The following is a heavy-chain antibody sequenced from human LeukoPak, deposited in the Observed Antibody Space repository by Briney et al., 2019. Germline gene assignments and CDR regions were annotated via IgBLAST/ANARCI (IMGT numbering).Heavy chain of an antibody. CDR3: ARDYCGGDCSTDAFDI. CDR2: IYHSGST. D-gene: IGHD2-21*02. V-gene: IGHV4-34*01. Sequence: SETLSLTCAVYGGSFSGYYWSWIRQPPGKGLEWIGSIYHSGSTYYNPSLKSRVTISVDTSKNQFSLKLSSVTAADTAVYYCARDYCGGDCSTDAFDIWGQGTMVTVSS. CDR1: GGSFSGYY. J-gene: IGHJ3*02.